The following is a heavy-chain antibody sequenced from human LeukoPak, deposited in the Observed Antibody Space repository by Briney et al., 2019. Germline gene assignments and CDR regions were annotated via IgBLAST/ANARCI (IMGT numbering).Heavy chain of an antibody. V-gene: IGHV5-51*01. Sequence: GESLKISCKDSSHNFANYWIGWVRQKPGKGPEWLGIVYPSGSDTVYSPSFSGQVTISVDESTSTAYLQWNTLRASDTAIYYCARREYSSVWFDPWGQGTLVTVSS. CDR3: ARREYSSVWFDP. CDR1: SHNFANYW. CDR2: VYPSGSDT. J-gene: IGHJ5*02. D-gene: IGHD6-19*01.